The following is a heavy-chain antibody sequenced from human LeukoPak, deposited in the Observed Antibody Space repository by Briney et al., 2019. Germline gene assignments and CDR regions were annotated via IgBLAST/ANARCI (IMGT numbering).Heavy chain of an antibody. CDR3: ARVKPYCSSTSCYPHWFDP. V-gene: IGHV4-30-2*01. D-gene: IGHD2-2*01. J-gene: IGHJ5*02. Sequence: SETLSLTCTVSGGSISSGGYYWSWIRQPPGKGLEWIGYIYHSGSTYYNPSLKSRVTISVDRSKNQFSLKLSSVTAADTAVYYCARVKPYCSSTSCYPHWFDPWGQGTLVTVSS. CDR2: IYHSGST. CDR1: GGSISSGGYY.